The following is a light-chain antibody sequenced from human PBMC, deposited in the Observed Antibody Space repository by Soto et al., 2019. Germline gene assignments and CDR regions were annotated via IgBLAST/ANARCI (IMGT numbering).Light chain of an antibody. V-gene: IGKV1-33*01. Sequence: IKMTQSPSYLSASVGGRVTITCRTRQDISNYLEWYQQKPGKATKLLIYDASSLETGVPARFSGSGSGTDFTFTISSLQPEDIAIYYCQQDDNVRRPVGAVTMVDIK. CDR2: DAS. CDR1: QDISNY. CDR3: QQDDNVRRP. J-gene: IGKJ3*01.